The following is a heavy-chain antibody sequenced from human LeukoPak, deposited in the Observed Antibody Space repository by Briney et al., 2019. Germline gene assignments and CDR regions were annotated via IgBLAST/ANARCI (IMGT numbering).Heavy chain of an antibody. J-gene: IGHJ4*02. V-gene: IGHV4-39*07. Sequence: SETLSLTCTVSDDSISDYYWGWIRQPPGKGLEWIGSIYYSGSTYYNPSLKSRVTISVDTSKNQFSLKLSSVTAADTAVYYCARGGSGWSFDYWGQGTLVTVSS. CDR1: DDSISDYY. CDR2: IYYSGST. D-gene: IGHD6-19*01. CDR3: ARGGSGWSFDY.